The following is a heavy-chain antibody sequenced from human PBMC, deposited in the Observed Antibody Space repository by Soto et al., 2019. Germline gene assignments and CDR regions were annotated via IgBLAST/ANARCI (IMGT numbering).Heavy chain of an antibody. CDR1: VFSFSDYY. Sequence: GGSMRLSFSASVFSFSDYYMDWVRKDTGKGLEWVARTRNKANRYTTEYAASVKGRFTISRDDSKNSLYLQMSSLQTEDTAVYYCGRVGDYNFWSGPDYWGQGTLVTVSS. CDR2: TRNKANRYTT. V-gene: IGHV3-72*01. D-gene: IGHD3-3*01. J-gene: IGHJ4*02. CDR3: GRVGDYNFWSGPDY.